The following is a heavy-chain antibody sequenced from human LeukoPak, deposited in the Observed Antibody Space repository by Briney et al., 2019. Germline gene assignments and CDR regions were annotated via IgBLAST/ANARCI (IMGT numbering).Heavy chain of an antibody. D-gene: IGHD4-17*01. V-gene: IGHV3-30*02. CDR2: IRYDGSNK. CDR3: AKDFRPFYGDYTPPHP. Sequence: PGGSLRLSCAASGFTFSSYGMHWVRQAPGKGLELVAFIRYDGSNKYYADSVKGRFTISRDNSKNTLYLQMNSLRAEDTAVYYCAKDFRPFYGDYTPPHPWGQGTLVTVSS. CDR1: GFTFSSYG. J-gene: IGHJ5*02.